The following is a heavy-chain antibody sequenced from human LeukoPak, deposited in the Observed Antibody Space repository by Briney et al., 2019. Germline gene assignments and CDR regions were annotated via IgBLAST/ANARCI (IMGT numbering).Heavy chain of an antibody. CDR2: ISSSGSTI. J-gene: IGHJ4*02. Sequence: GGSLRLSCAASGFTFSDYYMSWIRQAPGKGLEWVSYISSSGSTIYYADSVKGRFTISRDNAKNSLYLQMNSLRAEDTAVYYCARDARYYYDSSGLPNYWGQGTLVTVSS. D-gene: IGHD3-22*01. V-gene: IGHV3-11*01. CDR3: ARDARYYYDSSGLPNY. CDR1: GFTFSDYY.